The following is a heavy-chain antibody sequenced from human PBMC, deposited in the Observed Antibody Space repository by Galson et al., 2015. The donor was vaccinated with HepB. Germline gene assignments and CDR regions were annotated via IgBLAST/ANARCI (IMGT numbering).Heavy chain of an antibody. J-gene: IGHJ3*02. D-gene: IGHD7-27*01. V-gene: IGHV1-2*06. Sequence: SVKASCKASGYTFTGYYMHWVRQAPGEGLEWMGRINPNSGDTNYAQKFQGRVTMTRDTSIRTAYMELSRLRSDDTAVYFCAPAGAGDAFDIWGQGTMVIVSS. CDR3: APAGAGDAFDI. CDR1: GYTFTGYY. CDR2: INPNSGDT.